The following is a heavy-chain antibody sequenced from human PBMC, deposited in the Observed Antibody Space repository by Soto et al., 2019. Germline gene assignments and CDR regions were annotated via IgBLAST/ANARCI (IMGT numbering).Heavy chain of an antibody. V-gene: IGHV1-18*01. Sequence: ASVKVSCKASGYTFTSYGISWVRQAPGQGLEWMGWISAYNGNTNYAQKLQGRVTMTTDTSTSTAYTELRSLRSDDTAVYYCARDLRTTLFDYWGQGTLVTVSS. J-gene: IGHJ4*02. CDR2: ISAYNGNT. CDR1: GYTFTSYG. CDR3: ARDLRTTLFDY. D-gene: IGHD4-17*01.